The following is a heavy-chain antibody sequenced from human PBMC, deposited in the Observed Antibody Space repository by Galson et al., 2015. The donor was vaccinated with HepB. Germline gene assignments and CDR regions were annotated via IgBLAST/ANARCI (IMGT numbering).Heavy chain of an antibody. D-gene: IGHD6-13*01. CDR2: IHPMFGTT. V-gene: IGHV1-69*13. J-gene: IGHJ5*02. Sequence: SVKVSCKASGGTFSNYIISWVRQAPGQRLEWMGGIHPMFGTTTYAQKFQGRVTITAGESTSTAYMELSSSKSEDTAMYYCARDLAAAGPGWFDPWGQGTLVIVS. CDR1: GGTFSNYI. CDR3: ARDLAAAGPGWFDP.